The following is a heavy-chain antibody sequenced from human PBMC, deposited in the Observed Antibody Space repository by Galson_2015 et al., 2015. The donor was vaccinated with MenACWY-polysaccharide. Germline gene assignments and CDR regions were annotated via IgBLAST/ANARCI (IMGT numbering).Heavy chain of an antibody. V-gene: IGHV3-7*01. CDR3: AVTPNTKRYFHH. D-gene: IGHD4-23*01. CDR1: GFTFSSYW. Sequence: SLRLSCAVSGFTFSSYWMSWVRQAPGKGLEWVANIKPDGSEEYYVDSVKGRFTISTDSAKNSLDLQMNSLRAEDTAEYYCAVTPNTKRYFHHWGQGTLVTVSS. CDR2: IKPDGSEE. J-gene: IGHJ1*01.